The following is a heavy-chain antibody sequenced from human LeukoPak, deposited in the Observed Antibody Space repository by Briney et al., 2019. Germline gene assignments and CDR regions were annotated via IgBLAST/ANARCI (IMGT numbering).Heavy chain of an antibody. CDR1: GGSISSYY. CDR3: ARGGGRGEFNTLGGSYYYYYYMDV. CDR2: IYYSGST. Sequence: SETLSLTCTVSGGSISSYYWSWIRQPPGKGLEWIGYIYYSGSTNYNPSLKSRVTISVDTPKNQFSLKLSSVTAADTAVYYCARGGGRGEFNTLGGSYYYYYYMDVWGKGTTVTVSS. J-gene: IGHJ6*03. V-gene: IGHV4-59*01. D-gene: IGHD3-10*01.